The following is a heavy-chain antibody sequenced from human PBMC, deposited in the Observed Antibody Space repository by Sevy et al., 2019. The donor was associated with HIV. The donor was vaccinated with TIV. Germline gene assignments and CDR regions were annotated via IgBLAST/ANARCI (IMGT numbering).Heavy chain of an antibody. CDR1: GYTFTSYG. J-gene: IGHJ4*02. V-gene: IGHV1-18*01. D-gene: IGHD6-13*01. CDR3: ARKSGSWDY. Sequence: ASVNVSCKASGYTFTSYGITWVRQAPGQGLEWMGWISAYNGNTNYAQRFQGRVTMTTDTSTSTAYMELRSLRFDDTAVYYCARKSGSWDYWGRGTLVTVSS. CDR2: ISAYNGNT.